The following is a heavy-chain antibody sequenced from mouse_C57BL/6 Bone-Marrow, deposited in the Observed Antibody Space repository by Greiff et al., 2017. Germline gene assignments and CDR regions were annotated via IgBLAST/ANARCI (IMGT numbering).Heavy chain of an antibody. CDR3: TTDGYYPWFAY. CDR2: IDPEDGDT. CDR1: GFNIKDYY. D-gene: IGHD2-3*01. J-gene: IGHJ3*01. V-gene: IGHV14-1*01. Sequence: VQLQQSGAELVRPGASVKLSCTASGFNIKDYYMHWVKQRPEQGLEWIGRIDPEDGDTEYAPKFQGKATMTADTTSNTAYLPLSILTAEDTAVYYCTTDGYYPWFAYWGQGTLVTVSA.